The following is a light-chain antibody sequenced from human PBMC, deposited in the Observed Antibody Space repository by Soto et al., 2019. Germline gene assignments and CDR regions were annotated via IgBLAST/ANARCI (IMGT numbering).Light chain of an antibody. CDR1: SGHSSYA. CDR3: QTWGTGIQV. V-gene: IGLV4-69*01. J-gene: IGLJ2*01. Sequence: QLVLTQSPSASASLGASVKLTCTLSSGHSSYAIAWHQQQPEKGPRYLMKLNSDGSHSKGDGIPDRFSGSSSGAERSLTISSLQSEDEADYSCQTWGTGIQVFGGGTKLTVL. CDR2: LNSDGSH.